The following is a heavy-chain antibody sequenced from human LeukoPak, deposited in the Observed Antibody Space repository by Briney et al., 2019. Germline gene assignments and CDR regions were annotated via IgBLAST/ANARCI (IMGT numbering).Heavy chain of an antibody. CDR2: TRNKANSYTT. J-gene: IGHJ4*02. Sequence: PGGSLRLSCAASGFTFSDHYMDWVRQAPGKGLEWVGRTRNKANSYTTEYAASVKGRFTTSRDDSKNSLYLQINSLKTEDTAVYYCARVFGDRFDYWGQGTLVTVSS. CDR3: ARVFGDRFDY. V-gene: IGHV3-72*01. D-gene: IGHD2-21*02. CDR1: GFTFSDHY.